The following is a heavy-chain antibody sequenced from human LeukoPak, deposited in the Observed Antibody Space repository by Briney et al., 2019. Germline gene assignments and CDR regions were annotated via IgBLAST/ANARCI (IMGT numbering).Heavy chain of an antibody. D-gene: IGHD2-8*01. Sequence: PSETLSLTCTVSGGSISSSSYYWGWIRQPPGKGLEWIGSIYYSGSTYYNPSLKSRVTISVDTSKNQFSLKLSSVTAADTAVYYCARTVYAIFGYWGQGTLVTVSS. CDR2: IYYSGST. J-gene: IGHJ4*02. CDR1: GGSISSSSYY. V-gene: IGHV4-39*07. CDR3: ARTVYAIFGY.